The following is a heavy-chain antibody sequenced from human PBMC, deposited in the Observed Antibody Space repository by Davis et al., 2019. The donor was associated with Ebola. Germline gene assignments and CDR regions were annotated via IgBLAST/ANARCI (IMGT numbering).Heavy chain of an antibody. J-gene: IGHJ3*02. CDR3: ARWKFDAFDI. V-gene: IGHV1-69*13. CDR2: IIPIFGTE. D-gene: IGHD1-1*01. CDR1: RGTFSSHA. Sequence: SVKVSCKASRGTFSSHAIRWVRQAPGQGLEWMGGIIPIFGTENYAQKFQGRVTITADESTSTAYMELSSLRSEDTAVYYCARWKFDAFDIWGQGTMVTVSS.